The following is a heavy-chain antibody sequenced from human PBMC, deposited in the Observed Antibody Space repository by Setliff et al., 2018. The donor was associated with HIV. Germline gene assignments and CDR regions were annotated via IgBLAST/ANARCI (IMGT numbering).Heavy chain of an antibody. D-gene: IGHD3-16*01. CDR2: IYFSGST. Sequence: PSETLSLTCTVSGGSISSGSYYWSWIRQPAGKTLEWIGRIYFSGSTNYNPSLKSRVTISIDTSKNQLSLKLSSVAAADTAVYYCARDWAAPYYYGMDVWGQGTTVTVSS. CDR3: ARDWAAPYYYGMDV. J-gene: IGHJ6*02. CDR1: GGSISSGSYY. V-gene: IGHV4-61*02.